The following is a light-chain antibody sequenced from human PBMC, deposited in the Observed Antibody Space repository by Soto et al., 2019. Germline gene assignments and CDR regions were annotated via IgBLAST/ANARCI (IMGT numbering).Light chain of an antibody. CDR2: AGS. J-gene: IGKJ2*01. CDR1: QGISNY. V-gene: IGKV1-27*01. Sequence: DIQMTQSPSSLSASVGDRVTITCRASQGISNYLAWYQQKPGKVPKLLIYAGSTLQSGVPSRFSGSGSGTDFTHTISSLQPEDVATYYCQKYNSAPHTWGQGTKLEIK. CDR3: QKYNSAPHT.